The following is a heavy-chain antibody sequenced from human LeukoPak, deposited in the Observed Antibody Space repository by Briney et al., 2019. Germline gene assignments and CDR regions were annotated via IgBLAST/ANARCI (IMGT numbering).Heavy chain of an antibody. CDR1: GGSISSYY. CDR2: IYYSGST. V-gene: IGHV4-59*08. Sequence: SETLSLTCTVSGGSISSYYWSWIRQPPGKGLEWIGYIYYSGSTNYNPSLKSRVTISVDTSKNQFSLKLSSVTAADTAVYYCARASYYYDSSGHPIGYWGQGTLVTVSS. J-gene: IGHJ4*02. D-gene: IGHD3-22*01. CDR3: ARASYYYDSSGHPIGY.